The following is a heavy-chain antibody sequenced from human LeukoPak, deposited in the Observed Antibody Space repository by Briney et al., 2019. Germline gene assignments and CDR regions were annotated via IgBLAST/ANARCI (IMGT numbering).Heavy chain of an antibody. J-gene: IGHJ1*01. CDR2: IGGSGVRT. V-gene: IGHV3-23*01. Sequence: GMXWVRQAPGXXLXWVSGIGGSGVRTYXADSVKGRFTISRDNSRNXVYLQMKSLRDEDTAVYYCXXXXXXXLXXDWGQGTLVTVSS. CDR3: XXXXXXXLXXD. CDR1: G.